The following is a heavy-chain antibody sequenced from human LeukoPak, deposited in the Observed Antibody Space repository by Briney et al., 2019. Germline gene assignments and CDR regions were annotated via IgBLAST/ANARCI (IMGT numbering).Heavy chain of an antibody. Sequence: PSETLSLTCTVSGGSISSGSYYWSWIRQPAGKGLEWIGRIYTSGSTNYNPSLKSRVTISVDTPKNQFSLKLSSVTAADTAVYYCARDPNDILTGLSYGMDVWGQGTTVTVSS. V-gene: IGHV4-61*02. CDR2: IYTSGST. CDR3: ARDPNDILTGLSYGMDV. D-gene: IGHD3-9*01. CDR1: GGSISSGSYY. J-gene: IGHJ6*02.